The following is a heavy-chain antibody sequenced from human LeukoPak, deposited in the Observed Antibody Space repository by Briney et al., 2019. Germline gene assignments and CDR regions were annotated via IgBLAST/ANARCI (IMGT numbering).Heavy chain of an antibody. CDR1: GFTFSSYW. V-gene: IGHV4-39*01. CDR2: MSYSGNT. D-gene: IGHD4-23*01. Sequence: GSLRLSCAASGFTFSSYWMSWVRQAPGKGLEWIGSMSYSGNTYYNPSLKSRVTISVDTSKNQFSLRLSSVTAADTAVYYCARRKGGYSYYYYYMDVWGKGTTVTVSS. CDR3: ARRKGGYSYYYYYMDV. J-gene: IGHJ6*03.